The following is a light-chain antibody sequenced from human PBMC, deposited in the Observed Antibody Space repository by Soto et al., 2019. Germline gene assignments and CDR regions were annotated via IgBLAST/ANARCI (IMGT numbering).Light chain of an antibody. J-gene: IGLJ1*01. CDR1: RNDIGDYSF. CDR2: EVS. CDR3: SSYTGTYAYV. V-gene: IGLV2-14*01. Sequence: QSVLTQPASVSGSPGQSITISCTGTRNDIGDYSFVSWYQQRPGKVPKLLIYEVSDRPSGISSRFSGSKSGNTASLTISGLQAEDEAHYYCSSYTGTYAYVFGTGTKVTVL.